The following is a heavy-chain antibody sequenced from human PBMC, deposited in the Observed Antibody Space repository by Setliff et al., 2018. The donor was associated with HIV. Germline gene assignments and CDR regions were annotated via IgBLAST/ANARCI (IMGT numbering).Heavy chain of an antibody. J-gene: IGHJ4*02. CDR3: ARVKSGSLGGYVDY. V-gene: IGHV4-59*12. Sequence: TLSLTCTVSGGSISSYYWSWIRQPPGKGLEWIGYIYYSGSTYYSPSLKSRVTMSVDTSKNQFSLKLSSVTAADTAVYYCARVKSGSLGGYVDYWGQGTLVTVSS. CDR2: IYYSGST. CDR1: GGSISSYY. D-gene: IGHD3-10*01.